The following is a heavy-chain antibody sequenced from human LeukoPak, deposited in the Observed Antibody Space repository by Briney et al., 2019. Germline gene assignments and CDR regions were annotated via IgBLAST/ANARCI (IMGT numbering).Heavy chain of an antibody. Sequence: PGGSLRLSCVGSGFTFSSYWMTWVRQAPGKGLEWVANIKDDGSEKYSVDSVKGRFTISRDNAKNLLYLQMSSLRAEDTAVYYCARDQYYYASGSYSHFDFWGQGTLVTVSS. CDR1: GFTFSSYW. CDR2: IKDDGSEK. CDR3: ARDQYYYASGSYSHFDF. D-gene: IGHD3-10*01. J-gene: IGHJ4*02. V-gene: IGHV3-7*01.